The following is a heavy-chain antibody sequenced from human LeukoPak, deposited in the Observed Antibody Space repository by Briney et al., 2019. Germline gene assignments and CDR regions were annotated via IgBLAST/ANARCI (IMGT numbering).Heavy chain of an antibody. CDR3: AKDVDRYSSGWYPLDY. V-gene: IGHV3-30*18. D-gene: IGHD6-19*01. CDR2: ISYDGSNK. CDR1: GFTFSSYA. J-gene: IGHJ4*02. Sequence: GGSLRLSCAASGFTFSSYAMSWVRQAPGKGLEWVAVISYDGSNKYYADSVKGRFTISRDNSKNTLYLQMNSLRAEDTAVYYCAKDVDRYSSGWYPLDYWGQGTLVTVSS.